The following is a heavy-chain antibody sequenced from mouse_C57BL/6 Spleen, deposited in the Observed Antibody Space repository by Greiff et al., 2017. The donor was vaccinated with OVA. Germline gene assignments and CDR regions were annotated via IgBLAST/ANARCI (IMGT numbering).Heavy chain of an antibody. D-gene: IGHD1-1*01. Sequence: QVQLKQPGAELVKPGASVKVSCKASGYTFTSYWMHWVKQRPGQGLEWIGRIHPSDSDTNYNQKFKGKATLTVDKSSSTAYMQLISLTSEDSAVDYCAAYGSPYYAMDYWGQGTSVTVSS. CDR1: GYTFTSYW. J-gene: IGHJ4*01. CDR2: IHPSDSDT. V-gene: IGHV1-74*01. CDR3: AAYGSPYYAMDY.